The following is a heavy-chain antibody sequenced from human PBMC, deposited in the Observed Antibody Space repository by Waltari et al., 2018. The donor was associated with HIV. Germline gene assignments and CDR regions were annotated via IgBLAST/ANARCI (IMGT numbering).Heavy chain of an antibody. CDR3: ARSSMGGAYDL. V-gene: IGHV5-51*01. D-gene: IGHD3-10*01. CDR1: GYSFTRDW. CDR2: RHPDDSRI. J-gene: IGHJ3*01. Sequence: EVQLVQSGAEVQKPGESLKISCKGSGYSFTRDWIGWVRQMPGEGLQWIGIRHPDDSRIRYSPSFEGQVTISADKSINIAHLQWSSLKASDTAVYYCARSSMGGAYDLWGQGTLVTVSS.